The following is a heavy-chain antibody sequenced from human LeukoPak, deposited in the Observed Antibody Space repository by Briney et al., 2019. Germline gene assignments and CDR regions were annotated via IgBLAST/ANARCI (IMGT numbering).Heavy chain of an antibody. Sequence: PGGSLRLSCTASGFTFSSYGMHWVRQAPGKGLEWVAFIRYDGSNKYYGDSVKGRISISRDNSKNTVYLQMNSLRVEDMAMYYCAKDEAPLLWFGELLAHWGQGTLVTVSS. V-gene: IGHV3-30*02. CDR3: AKDEAPLLWFGELLAH. D-gene: IGHD3-10*01. J-gene: IGHJ4*02. CDR2: IRYDGSNK. CDR1: GFTFSSYG.